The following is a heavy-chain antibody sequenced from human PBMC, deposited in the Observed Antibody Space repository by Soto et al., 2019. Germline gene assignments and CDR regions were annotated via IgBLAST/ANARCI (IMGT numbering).Heavy chain of an antibody. D-gene: IGHD3-16*01. CDR1: GFTFSDYA. CDR3: GKAFGPGYYYGMAA. Sequence: QVQLVESGGGVVQPGRSLRLSCAASGFTFSDYAMHWVRQAPGKGLEWVTTMSSDGSNKYYADSVKGRFTISRDNSKNPWNRQMSGLKPETPAVYYGGKAFGPGYYYGMAAWGQGTTVTVPS. CDR2: MSSDGSNK. V-gene: IGHV3-30*04. J-gene: IGHJ6*02.